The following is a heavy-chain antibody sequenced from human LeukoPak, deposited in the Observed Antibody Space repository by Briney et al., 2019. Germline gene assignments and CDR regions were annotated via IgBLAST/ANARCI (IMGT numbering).Heavy chain of an antibody. CDR2: IYSGGST. V-gene: IGHV3-66*01. CDR1: GFTVSSNY. Sequence: GGSLRLSCAASGFTVSSNYMSWVRQAPGKGLEWVSVIYSGGSTYYADSVTGRFTISRDNSKNTLYLQMNSLRAEDTAVYYCARGYSRRYYYHGMDVWGQGTTVTVSS. J-gene: IGHJ6*02. CDR3: ARGYSRRYYYHGMDV. D-gene: IGHD1-26*01.